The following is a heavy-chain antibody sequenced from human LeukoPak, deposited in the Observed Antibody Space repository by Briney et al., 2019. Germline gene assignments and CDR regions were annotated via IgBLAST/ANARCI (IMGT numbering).Heavy chain of an antibody. CDR1: GFTFSTYE. V-gene: IGHV3-48*03. Sequence: PGGXXRLSCAASGFTFSTYEMNWVRQAPGKGLEWVSFISSSSSTIYYADSVKGRFTISRDNAKNSLYLQMNSLRAEDTAVYYCVRDDGSSGWYGPLGYWGQGTLVTVSS. CDR3: VRDDGSSGWYGPLGY. CDR2: ISSSSSTI. J-gene: IGHJ4*02. D-gene: IGHD6-19*01.